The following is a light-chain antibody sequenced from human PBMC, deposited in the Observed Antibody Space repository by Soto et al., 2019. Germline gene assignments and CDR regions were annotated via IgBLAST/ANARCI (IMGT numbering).Light chain of an antibody. CDR3: QQGYSNPRT. CDR1: QSISTY. J-gene: IGKJ2*02. Sequence: EIQMTQSPSSLSASVGDRVTITCRASQSISTYLNWYQQIPGKAPKLLIYAASTLQSGVPSRFSGGGSGTDFTLTISSLQPEDFATYFCQQGYSNPRTFGQGTKLEIK. V-gene: IGKV1-39*01. CDR2: AAS.